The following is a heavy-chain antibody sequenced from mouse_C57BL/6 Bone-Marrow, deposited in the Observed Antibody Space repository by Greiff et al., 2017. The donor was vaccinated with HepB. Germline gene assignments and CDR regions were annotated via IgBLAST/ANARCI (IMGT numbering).Heavy chain of an antibody. CDR2: IYPGDGDT. CDR3: ARGDSNYVDY. J-gene: IGHJ2*01. V-gene: IGHV1-80*01. CDR1: GYAFSSYW. Sequence: QVHVKQSGAELVKPGASVKISCKASGYAFSSYWMNWVKQRPGKGLEWIGQIYPGDGDTNYNGKFKGKATLTADKSSSTAYMQLSSLTSEDSAVYFCARGDSNYVDYWGQGTTLTVSS. D-gene: IGHD2-5*01.